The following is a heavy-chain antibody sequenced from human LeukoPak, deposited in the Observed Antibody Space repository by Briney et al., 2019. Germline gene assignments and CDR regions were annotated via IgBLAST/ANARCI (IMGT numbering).Heavy chain of an antibody. CDR1: GFTFSDYY. Sequence: PGGSLRLPCAASGFTFSDYYMSWIRQAPGKGLEWVSYISSSGSTIYYADSVKGRFTISRDNAKNSLYLQMNSLRAEDTAVYYCAREAKFWSGYYCYWGQGTLVTVSS. J-gene: IGHJ4*02. D-gene: IGHD3-3*01. CDR2: ISSSGSTI. V-gene: IGHV3-11*01. CDR3: AREAKFWSGYYCY.